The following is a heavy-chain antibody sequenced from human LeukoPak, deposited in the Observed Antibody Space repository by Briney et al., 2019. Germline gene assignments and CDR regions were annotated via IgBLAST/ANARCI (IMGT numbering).Heavy chain of an antibody. D-gene: IGHD7-27*01. CDR1: GYTFTSYG. CDR3: ARVGLGTSNWFDP. Sequence: ASVKVSCQASGYTFTSYGISWLRQAPGHGLEWMGWISAYNGYTNYAQKSRRRVTMTTDTSTSTAHMQLRTLRADDSAAYYCARVGLGTSNWFDPWGQGTLVTVSS. V-gene: IGHV1-18*01. CDR2: ISAYNGYT. J-gene: IGHJ5*02.